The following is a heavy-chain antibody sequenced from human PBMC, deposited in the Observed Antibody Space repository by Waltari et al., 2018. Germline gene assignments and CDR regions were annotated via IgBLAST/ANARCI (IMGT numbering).Heavy chain of an antibody. CDR2: IYYSGST. D-gene: IGHD6-13*01. CDR1: GGSIRRSSYL. Sequence: QLQLQESGPGLVKPSETLSLTCTVSGGSIRRSSYLCGWIRQPPGKGLEWIGSIYYSGSTYYNPSLKSRVTISVDTSKNQFSLKLSSVTAADTAVYYCARDEIAAAGMDYWGQGTLVTVSS. V-gene: IGHV4-39*07. J-gene: IGHJ4*02. CDR3: ARDEIAAAGMDY.